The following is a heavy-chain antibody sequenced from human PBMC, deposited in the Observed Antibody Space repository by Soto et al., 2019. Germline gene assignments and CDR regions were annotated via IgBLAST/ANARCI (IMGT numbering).Heavy chain of an antibody. CDR2: IYPGDSDT. CDR1: GYSFTSYW. CDR3: ARHLTNDYYYYYMDV. V-gene: IGHV5-51*01. D-gene: IGHD2-8*01. Sequence: GESLKISCKGSGYSFTSYWIGWVRQMPGKGLEWMGIIYPGDSDTRYSPSFQGQVTISADKSISTAYLQWSSLKASDTAMYYCARHLTNDYYYYYMDVWGKGTTVTVSS. J-gene: IGHJ6*03.